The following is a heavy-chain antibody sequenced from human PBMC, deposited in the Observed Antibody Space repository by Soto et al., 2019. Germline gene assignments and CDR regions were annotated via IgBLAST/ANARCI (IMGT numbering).Heavy chain of an antibody. J-gene: IGHJ4*02. CDR1: GYTFTSYA. CDR2: INAGNGNT. Sequence: ASVKVSCKASGYTFTSYAMHWVRQAPGQRLEWMGWINAGNGNTKYSQKFQGRVTITRDTSASTAYMELSSLRSEDTAVYYCARNLMDYDILTGYYRKRLLGWFDYWGQG. D-gene: IGHD3-9*01. V-gene: IGHV1-3*01. CDR3: ARNLMDYDILTGYYRKRLLGWFDY.